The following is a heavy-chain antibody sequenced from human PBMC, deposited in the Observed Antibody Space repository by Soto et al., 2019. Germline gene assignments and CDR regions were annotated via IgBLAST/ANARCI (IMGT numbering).Heavy chain of an antibody. CDR1: GGAVSSESYF. J-gene: IGHJ6*02. D-gene: IGHD3-16*02. CDR2: IHYNGNT. CDR3: ARMRGDYDYVWGSYRYNNYGMDV. V-gene: IGHV4-61*01. Sequence: PSETLSLTCTVSGGAVSSESYFWSWIRQPPGKGLEWIGYIHYNGNTNYNPSLKSRVTISVDSSKNQFSLKLNSVTAADTAVYYCARMRGDYDYVWGSYRYNNYGMDVWGQGTTVS.